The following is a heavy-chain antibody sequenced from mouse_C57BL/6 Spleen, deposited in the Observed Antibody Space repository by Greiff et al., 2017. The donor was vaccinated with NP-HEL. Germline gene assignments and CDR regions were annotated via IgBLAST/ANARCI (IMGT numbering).Heavy chain of an antibody. Sequence: VQLQQSGPELVKPGASVKMSCKASGYTFTDSNMHWVKQSHGKSLEWIGYINPNNGGTSYIQKFKGKATLTVNKSSSTAYMELRSLTSEDSADYYCARGTNSNYWYFDVWGTGTTVTVSA. D-gene: IGHD2-14*01. J-gene: IGHJ1*03. CDR3: ARGTNSNYWYFDV. V-gene: IGHV1-22*01. CDR1: GYTFTDSN. CDR2: INPNNGGT.